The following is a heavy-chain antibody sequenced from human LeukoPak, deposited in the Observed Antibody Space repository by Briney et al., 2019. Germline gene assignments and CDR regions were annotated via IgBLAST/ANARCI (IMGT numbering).Heavy chain of an antibody. CDR2: ISYDGSNK. CDR1: GFSFSSYG. V-gene: IGHV3-30*18. Sequence: GGSLRLSCAASGFSFSSYGMHWVRQAPGKGLEWVAVISYDGSNKYYADSVKGRFTISRDNSKNTLHLQMNSLRPEDTAVYYCAKDRFGEYHPFDYWGQGTRVTVSS. D-gene: IGHD3-10*01. CDR3: AKDRFGEYHPFDY. J-gene: IGHJ4*02.